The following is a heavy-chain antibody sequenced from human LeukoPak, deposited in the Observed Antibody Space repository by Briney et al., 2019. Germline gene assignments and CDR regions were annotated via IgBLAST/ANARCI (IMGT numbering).Heavy chain of an antibody. CDR2: IYTGGST. CDR3: ARAGVPAANNWFDP. CDR1: GGSISSYY. V-gene: IGHV4-4*07. D-gene: IGHD2-2*01. J-gene: IGHJ5*02. Sequence: PSETLSLTCAVSGGSISSYYWSWIRQPAGKGLEWIGRIYTGGSTNYNPSLKSRVTMSVDTSKNQFSLKLSSVTAADTAVYYCARAGVPAANNWFDPWGQGTLVTVSS.